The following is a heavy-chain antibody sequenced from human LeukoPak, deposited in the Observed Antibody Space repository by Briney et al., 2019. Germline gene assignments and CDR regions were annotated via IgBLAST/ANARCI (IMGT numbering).Heavy chain of an antibody. CDR3: ARVPHYGDYPDY. CDR1: GGSISSGFFY. Sequence: PSETLSLTCTVSGGSISSGFFYWSWVRQPAGKGLEHIGRMSTRGSTDYNSSLKSRVTISVDTSKNQFSLKLSSVTAADTAVYYCARVPHYGDYPDYWGQGTLVTVSS. V-gene: IGHV4-61*02. J-gene: IGHJ4*02. CDR2: MSTRGST. D-gene: IGHD4-17*01.